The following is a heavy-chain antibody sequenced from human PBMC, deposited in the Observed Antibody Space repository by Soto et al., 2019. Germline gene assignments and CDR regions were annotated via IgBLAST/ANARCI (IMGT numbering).Heavy chain of an antibody. CDR2: IYYSGST. Sequence: QVQLQESGPGLVKPSQTLSLTCTVSGGSISSGGYYWSWIRQHPGKGLEWIGYIYYSGSTYYNPSHKSRDTISVDTSKNQFSLKLSSVTAADTAVYYCANYCIGGSCYLDYWGQGTLVTVSS. CDR1: GGSISSGGYY. D-gene: IGHD2-15*01. J-gene: IGHJ4*02. V-gene: IGHV4-31*03. CDR3: ANYCIGGSCYLDY.